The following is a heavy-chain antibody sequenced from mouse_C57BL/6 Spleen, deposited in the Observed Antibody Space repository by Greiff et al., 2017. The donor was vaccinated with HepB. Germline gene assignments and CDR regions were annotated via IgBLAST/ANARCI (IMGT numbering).Heavy chain of an antibody. CDR2: ISGGGGNT. CDR1: GFTFSSYT. V-gene: IGHV5-9*01. Sequence: EVQVVESGGGLVKPGGSLKLSCAASGFTFSSYTMSWVRQTPEKRLEWVATISGGGGNTYYPDSVKGRFTISRDNAKNTLYLQMSSLRSEDTALYYCARRAYGSSYVGAMDYWGQGTSVTVSS. J-gene: IGHJ4*01. CDR3: ARRAYGSSYVGAMDY. D-gene: IGHD1-1*01.